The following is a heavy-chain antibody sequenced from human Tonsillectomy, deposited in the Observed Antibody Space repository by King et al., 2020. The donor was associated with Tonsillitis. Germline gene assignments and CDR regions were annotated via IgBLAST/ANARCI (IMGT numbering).Heavy chain of an antibody. CDR3: AKEGIAAAGIDY. Sequence: QLVQSGGGLVQPGGSLRLSCAASGFTFSSYAMSWVRQAPGKGLEWVSVIYSGGSSTYYADSVKGRFTISRDNSKNTLYLQMNSLRAEDTAVYYCAKEGIAAAGIDYWGQGTLVTVSS. CDR2: IYSGGSST. V-gene: IGHV3-23*03. D-gene: IGHD6-13*01. CDR1: GFTFSSYA. J-gene: IGHJ4*02.